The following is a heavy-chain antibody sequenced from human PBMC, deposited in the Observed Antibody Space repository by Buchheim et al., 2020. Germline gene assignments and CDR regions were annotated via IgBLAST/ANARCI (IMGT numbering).Heavy chain of an antibody. D-gene: IGHD2-15*01. V-gene: IGHV3-23*01. CDR1: GFTFSTYA. Sequence: EVQLLDSGGGLVQPGGSLRLSCAASGFTFSTYAMSWVRQAPGKGLEWVSAIRGSGGRTYYADSVEGRFTIYRDNSKNQLHLQMNSLRAEDTAVYYCAKEFDCSGGSCYPAFGNWGQG. J-gene: IGHJ4*02. CDR3: AKEFDCSGGSCYPAFGN. CDR2: IRGSGGRT.